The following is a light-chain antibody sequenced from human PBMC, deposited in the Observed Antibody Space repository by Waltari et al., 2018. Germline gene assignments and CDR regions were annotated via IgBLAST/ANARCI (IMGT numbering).Light chain of an antibody. V-gene: IGLV1-44*01. CDR1: SSNIESNP. J-gene: IGLJ2*01. CDR3: ASWDYSLNGVV. CDR2: SNS. Sequence: QPVVTQPPSASGTPGQRVTISCSGSSSNIESNPVNWYQQLPGRAPKLLIYSNSHRPSGVPDRFSASTSGRSDSLVISRLQSDDEGNYYRASWDYSLNGVVYGGGTKLTVL.